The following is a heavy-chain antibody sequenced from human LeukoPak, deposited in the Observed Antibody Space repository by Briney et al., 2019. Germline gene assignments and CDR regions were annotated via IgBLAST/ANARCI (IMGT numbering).Heavy chain of an antibody. D-gene: IGHD4-17*01. CDR2: IKQEGTEK. V-gene: IGHV3-7*01. CDR3: ARDFNRRALYSDPIG. Sequence: GGSLRLSCAASGFIFSNYWMSWVRQAPGRRLEWVANIKQEGTEKYYVDSVKGRFTISRDNAKNLLYLQMYSLRAEDTAVYYCARDFNRRALYSDPIGWGQGTLVTVSS. CDR1: GFIFSNYW. J-gene: IGHJ4*02.